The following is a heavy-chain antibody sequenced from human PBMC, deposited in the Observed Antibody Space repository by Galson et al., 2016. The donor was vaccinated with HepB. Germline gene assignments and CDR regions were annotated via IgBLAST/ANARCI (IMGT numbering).Heavy chain of an antibody. D-gene: IGHD6-19*01. CDR2: IDHSGTT. Sequence: SETLSLTCAVSGGSISSSNWWSWVRQPPGKGLEWIGEIDHSGTTNYNPSLKSRVSISLDTSKNQFSLRLTSVTVADTAVYFCARDHRSRSIAVSGAHYNYYGLDVWGQGTTVTVSS. V-gene: IGHV4-4*02. CDR3: ARDHRSRSIAVSGAHYNYYGLDV. CDR1: GGSISSSNW. J-gene: IGHJ6*02.